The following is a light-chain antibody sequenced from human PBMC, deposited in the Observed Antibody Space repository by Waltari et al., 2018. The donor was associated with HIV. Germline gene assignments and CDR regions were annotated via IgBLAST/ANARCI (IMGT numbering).Light chain of an antibody. CDR3: QVWDRSYKEAV. CDR1: NIGTYS. CDR2: YDN. V-gene: IGLV3-21*02. J-gene: IGLJ2*01. Sequence: SYVLTQAPSVSVSPGQPATMSCGNIGTYSVQWYRQKPGRAPVLLVSYDNERFSGTPARMSGANSGSRATLTISNVEAGDEAVYYCQVWDRSYKEAVFGGGT.